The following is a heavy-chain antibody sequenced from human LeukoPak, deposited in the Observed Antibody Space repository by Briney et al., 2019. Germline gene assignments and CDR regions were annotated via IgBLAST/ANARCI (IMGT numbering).Heavy chain of an antibody. V-gene: IGHV3-66*02. Sequence: GGSLRLSCAASGFTVSSNYMGWVRRAPGKGLEWVSVIYSGGSTYYADSVKGRFTISRDNSKNTLYLQMNSLRAEDTAVYYCARVGGYSGYGLYYYYYGMDVWGQGTTVTVSS. D-gene: IGHD5-12*01. CDR1: GFTVSSNY. CDR3: ARVGGYSGYGLYYYYYGMDV. J-gene: IGHJ6*02. CDR2: IYSGGST.